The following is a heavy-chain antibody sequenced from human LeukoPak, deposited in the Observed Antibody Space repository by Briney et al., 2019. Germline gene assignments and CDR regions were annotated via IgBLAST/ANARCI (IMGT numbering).Heavy chain of an antibody. D-gene: IGHD2-2*01. CDR3: ARIACSSSCTYSGRRRLRGGSLDP. Sequence: ASVKVSCKASGYTFNTYGITWVRQAPGHGLEWMGWISSYNGNTSYAAKVQGRITVTKDTSASIAYLELRSLRSDDTAVYYCARIACSSSCTYSGRRRLRGGSLDPWGQGTLVTVSS. V-gene: IGHV1-18*01. J-gene: IGHJ5*02. CDR2: ISSYNGNT. CDR1: GYTFNTYG.